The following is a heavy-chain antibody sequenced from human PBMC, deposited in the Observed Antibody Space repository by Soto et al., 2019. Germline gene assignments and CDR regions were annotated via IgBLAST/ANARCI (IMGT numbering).Heavy chain of an antibody. CDR1: GYTFTMYG. J-gene: IGHJ4*02. Sequence: QVQLVQSGAEVKKPGASVKVSCKTSGYTFTMYGISWVRQAPEQGLEWMGWISTYNGNTNSAQKFPGRVTMTTDTSTSTAYMELRSLRSDDTAVYYCARSPYTNSWYYFDYWGQGTLVTVSS. V-gene: IGHV1-18*01. CDR3: ARSPYTNSWYYFDY. D-gene: IGHD6-13*01. CDR2: ISTYNGNT.